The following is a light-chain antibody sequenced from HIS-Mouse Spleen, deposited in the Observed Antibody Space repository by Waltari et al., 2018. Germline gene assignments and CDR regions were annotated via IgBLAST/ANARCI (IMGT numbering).Light chain of an antibody. CDR3: QSADSSGTYVV. Sequence: SYELTQPPSVSVSPGQTARITCSGDALPKQYAYWYQQKPGQAPVLVIYKDSERPSGIPARFSGSSSGTTVTLNISGVQAEDEADYYCQSADSSGTYVVFGGGTKLTVL. V-gene: IGLV3-25*03. J-gene: IGLJ2*01. CDR2: KDS. CDR1: ALPKQY.